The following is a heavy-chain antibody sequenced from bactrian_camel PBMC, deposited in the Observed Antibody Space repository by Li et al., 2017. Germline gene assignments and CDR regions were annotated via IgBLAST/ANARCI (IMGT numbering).Heavy chain of an antibody. CDR3: AAGRTRNGYCYSMSEFPEAAYNH. V-gene: IGHV3S53*01. D-gene: IGHD2*01. CDR2: IDADGRS. J-gene: IGHJ4*01. CDR1: GYSSHSHC. Sequence: HVQLVESGGGSVQPGGSLRLSCVVSGYSSHSHCMAWFRRPSGREREGVAAIDADGRSYYKDSVKDRFTVSRDNAKNSFYLQMNQLTPEDTAMYFCAAGRTRNGYCYSMSEFPEAAYNHWGQGTQVTDS.